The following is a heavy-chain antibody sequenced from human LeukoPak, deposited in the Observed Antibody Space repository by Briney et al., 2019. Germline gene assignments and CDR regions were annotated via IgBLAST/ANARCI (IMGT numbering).Heavy chain of an antibody. V-gene: IGHV3-30-3*01. CDR1: GFTFSSYA. Sequence: AGSLRLSCAASGFTFSSYAMHGVRQAPGKGLEGVAVISYDGSNKYYADSVRGRFTISRDNAKNSLYLQMNSLRAEDTAVYYCARERVGYCSGGSCYAIDYWGQGTLVTVSS. J-gene: IGHJ4*02. D-gene: IGHD2-15*01. CDR2: ISYDGSNK. CDR3: ARERVGYCSGGSCYAIDY.